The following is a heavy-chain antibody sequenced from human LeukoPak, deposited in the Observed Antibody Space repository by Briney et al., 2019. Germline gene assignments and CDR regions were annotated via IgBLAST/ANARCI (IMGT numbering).Heavy chain of an antibody. CDR3: ARNGAYNLDH. D-gene: IGHD5-24*01. V-gene: IGHV4-4*02. CDR2: VSLGGST. J-gene: IGHJ4*02. CDR1: GDTISSSHW. Sequence: SGTLSLTCAVSGDTISSSHWWSWVRQPPGKGLEWIGEVSLGGSTNYNPSLESRVTISLDKSTNQFSLRLSSVTAADTAVYFCARNGAYNLDHWGQGTLVTVSS.